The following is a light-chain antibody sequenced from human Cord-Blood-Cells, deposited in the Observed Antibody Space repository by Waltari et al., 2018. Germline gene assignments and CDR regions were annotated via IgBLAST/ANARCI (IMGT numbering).Light chain of an antibody. J-gene: IGKJ1*01. CDR1: QSVSSSY. V-gene: IGKV3-20*01. CDR2: GAS. Sequence: QSPGTLSLSPGERATLSCRASQSVSSSYLAWYQQKPGQAPRLLIYGASSRATGIPDRFSGSGSGTDFTLTISRLEPEDFAVYYCQQYGSSPTWTFGQGTKVEIK. CDR3: QQYGSSPTWT.